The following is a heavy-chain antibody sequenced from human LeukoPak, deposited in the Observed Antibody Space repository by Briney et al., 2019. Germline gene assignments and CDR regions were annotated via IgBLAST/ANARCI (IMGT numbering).Heavy chain of an antibody. J-gene: IGHJ4*02. V-gene: IGHV3-9*01. D-gene: IGHD6-13*01. Sequence: PGRSLRLSCAASGFTFDDYAMHWVRQAPGKGLEWVSGISWNSGSIGYADSVKGRFTISRDNAKNSLYLQMNSLRAEDTAVYYCARDASAGSGSWYPNRFDYWGQGTLVTVSS. CDR2: ISWNSGSI. CDR1: GFTFDDYA. CDR3: ARDASAGSGSWYPNRFDY.